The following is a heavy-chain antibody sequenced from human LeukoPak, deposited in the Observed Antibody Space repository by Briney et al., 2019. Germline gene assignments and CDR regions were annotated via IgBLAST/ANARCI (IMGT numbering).Heavy chain of an antibody. CDR1: GYTFTSYG. Sequence: GASVKVSCKASGYTFTSYGISWVRQAPGQGLEWMGWISAYNGNTNYAQKLQGRVTMTTDTSTSTAYMELRSLRSDDTAVYYCAREGSSSWYVSYYYYYMDVWGKGTTVTVSS. V-gene: IGHV1-18*01. J-gene: IGHJ6*03. CDR3: AREGSSSWYVSYYYYYMDV. D-gene: IGHD6-13*01. CDR2: ISAYNGNT.